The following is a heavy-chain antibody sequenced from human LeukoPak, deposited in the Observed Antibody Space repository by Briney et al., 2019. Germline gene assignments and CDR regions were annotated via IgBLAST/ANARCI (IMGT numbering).Heavy chain of an antibody. Sequence: ASVKVSCEASGGTFSIYALSWVRQAPGQGLEWMGGIILIFGTANYAQKFQGRVTITTDESTSTAYMELSSLRSEDTAVYYCARDRNYMDVWGKGTTVTVSS. J-gene: IGHJ6*03. CDR2: IILIFGTA. V-gene: IGHV1-69*05. CDR1: GGTFSIYA. CDR3: ARDRNYMDV.